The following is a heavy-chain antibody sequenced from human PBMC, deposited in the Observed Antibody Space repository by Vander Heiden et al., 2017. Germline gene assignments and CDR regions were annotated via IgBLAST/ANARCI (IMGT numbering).Heavy chain of an antibody. CDR3: ARRVGTSYWYFDL. CDR1: GGSISSYY. Sequence: GPGLAEPSETLSLTWTVSGGSISSYYWSWIRQPPGKGLEWIGYIYYSGSTNYNPSLKSRVTISVDTSKSQFSLKLSSVTAADTAVYYCARRVGTSYWYFDLWGRGTLVTVSS. V-gene: IGHV4-59*08. D-gene: IGHD1-26*01. CDR2: IYYSGST. J-gene: IGHJ2*01.